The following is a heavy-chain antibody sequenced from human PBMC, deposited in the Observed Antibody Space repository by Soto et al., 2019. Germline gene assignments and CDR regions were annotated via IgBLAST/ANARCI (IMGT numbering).Heavy chain of an antibody. CDR1: GGTFSSYT. CDR2: IIPMSGFA. D-gene: IGHD3-10*01. CDR3: ATSVVRGANWFDP. J-gene: IGHJ5*02. Sequence: QVQLVQSGAEVRKPGSSVKVSCKASGGTFSSYTVNWVRQAPGHGLEWMGSIIPMSGFAHYAEKFQGKVTITADKASNTVYMDRSSLRVEDTAGFCWATSVVRGANWFDPWGQGTLVTVSS. V-gene: IGHV1-69*02.